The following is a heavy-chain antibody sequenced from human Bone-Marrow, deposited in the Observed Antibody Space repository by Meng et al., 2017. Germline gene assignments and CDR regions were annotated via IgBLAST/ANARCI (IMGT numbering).Heavy chain of an antibody. CDR2: ISSSGSNI. V-gene: IGHV3-11*01. D-gene: IGHD1-26*01. Sequence: QVPLGGVGGGLGKPGGSLRLSCAASGFTFSDYYRSWIRQAPGKGLEWVSYISSSGSNIYYADSVKGRFTISRDNAKNSLYLQMNSLRAEDTAVYYCARQLGATDYWGQGTLVTVSS. CDR1: GFTFSDYY. J-gene: IGHJ4*02. CDR3: ARQLGATDY.